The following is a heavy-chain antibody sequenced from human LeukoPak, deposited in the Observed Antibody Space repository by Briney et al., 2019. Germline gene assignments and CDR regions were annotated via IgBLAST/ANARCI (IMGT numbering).Heavy chain of an antibody. CDR3: ARDRGYNVFDS. CDR1: GFTFGSYW. J-gene: IGHJ4*02. Sequence: GGSLRLSCAASGFTFGSYWMHWVRQAPGEGLVWVARIKTDGSITNYADSVKGRFTISRDNAKNTLYLQQNSLRADDTAVFYCARDRGYNVFDSWGQGTLVTVSS. CDR2: IKTDGSIT. D-gene: IGHD3-10*01. V-gene: IGHV3-74*01.